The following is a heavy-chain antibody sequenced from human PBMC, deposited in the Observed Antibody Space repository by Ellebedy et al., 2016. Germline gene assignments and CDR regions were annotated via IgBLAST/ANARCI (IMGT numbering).Heavy chain of an antibody. Sequence: ASVQVSCXASGYTFTSYYMHWVRQAPGQGLEWMGIINPSGSKTNYAQKFQGRVTMTGDTSTTTVYMELSSLTSEDTAVYYCTRGPNPMIRGVIFKNWFDPWGQGTLVTVSS. J-gene: IGHJ5*02. V-gene: IGHV1-46*03. D-gene: IGHD3-10*01. CDR3: TRGPNPMIRGVIFKNWFDP. CDR2: INPSGSKT. CDR1: GYTFTSYY.